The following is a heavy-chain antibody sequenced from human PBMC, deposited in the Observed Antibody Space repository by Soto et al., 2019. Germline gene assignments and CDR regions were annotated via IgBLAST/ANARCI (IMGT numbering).Heavy chain of an antibody. V-gene: IGHV1-69*12. CDR3: XXXXXXXXSWLEP. Sequence: QVQLVQSGAEVKKPGSSVKVSCKASGGTFSSYAISWVRQAPGQGLEWMGGIIPIFGTANYAQKFQGRVTITADESTSTAYMELSSLRSEDTAVXXXXXXXXXXXSWLEPWGQGTLVTVSS. J-gene: IGHJ5*02. CDR1: GGTFSSYA. CDR2: IIPIFGTA.